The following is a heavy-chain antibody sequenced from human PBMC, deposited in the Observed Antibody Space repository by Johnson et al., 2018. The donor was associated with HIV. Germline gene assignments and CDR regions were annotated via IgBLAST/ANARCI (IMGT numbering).Heavy chain of an antibody. CDR1: GFTFSSYG. CDR2: ISYDGSNK. V-gene: IGHV3-30*18. D-gene: IGHD3-22*01. J-gene: IGHJ3*02. CDR3: AKDKGYYDSSGPKGI. Sequence: QVQLVESGGGVVQPGRSLRLSCAASGFTFSSYGMHWVRQAPGKGLEWVAVISYDGSNKYHADSVKGRFTISRDNSKNTLYLQMNSLRAEDTAVYYCAKDKGYYDSSGPKGIWGQGTMVTVSS.